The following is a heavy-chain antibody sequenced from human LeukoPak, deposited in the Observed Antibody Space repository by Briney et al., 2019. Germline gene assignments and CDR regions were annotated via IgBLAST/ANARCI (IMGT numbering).Heavy chain of an antibody. Sequence: GGPLRLSCAASGFTFSIYEMNWVRQAPGKGLEWVSYISSSGRTTYYPDSVKGRFTISRDNAKNSLYLQMNSLRAEDTAVYYCARVIVVVTGNYMDVWGKGTTVTISS. J-gene: IGHJ6*03. CDR1: GFTFSIYE. D-gene: IGHD2-21*02. V-gene: IGHV3-48*03. CDR3: ARVIVVVTGNYMDV. CDR2: ISSSGRTT.